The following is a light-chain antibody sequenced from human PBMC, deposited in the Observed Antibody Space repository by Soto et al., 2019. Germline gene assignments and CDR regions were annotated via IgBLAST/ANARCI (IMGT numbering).Light chain of an antibody. CDR2: AAS. CDR3: QRANSFPWT. J-gene: IGKJ1*01. V-gene: IGKV1-12*01. Sequence: DIQMTQSPSSVSASVGDRVTMTCRASQGISSWLVWYQQKPGKAPKLLMYAASSLQSGVPSRFSGSGSGTDFTLTISGLQPEDLATYYCQRANSFPWTFGQGTKGEIK. CDR1: QGISSW.